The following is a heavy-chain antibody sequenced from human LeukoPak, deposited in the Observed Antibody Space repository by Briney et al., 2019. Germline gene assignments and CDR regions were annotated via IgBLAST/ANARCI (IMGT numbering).Heavy chain of an antibody. CDR2: IFTTGST. Sequence: SETLSLTCSVSGGSINGGSYYWSWIRQPAGKPLEWIGHIFTTGSTSYNPSLRTRVTISEDSSKDQFSLNLKSVTAADTAVYYCAKLLHKQQVVESLDYWGQGTLVTVSS. V-gene: IGHV4-61*09. D-gene: IGHD6-13*01. J-gene: IGHJ4*02. CDR3: AKLLHKQQVVESLDY. CDR1: GGSINGGSYY.